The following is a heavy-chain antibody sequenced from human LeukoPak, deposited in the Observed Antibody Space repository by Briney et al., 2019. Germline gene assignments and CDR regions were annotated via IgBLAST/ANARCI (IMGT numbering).Heavy chain of an antibody. V-gene: IGHV1-69*13. CDR3: ARDRATTVTKSFAFDI. D-gene: IGHD4-17*01. J-gene: IGHJ3*02. Sequence: GASVKVSCKASGGTFSSYAISWVRQAPGQGLEWMGGIIPIFGTAYYAQKFQGRVTITADESTSTAYMELSSLRSDDTAVYYCARDRATTVTKSFAFDIWGQGTMVTVSS. CDR2: IIPIFGTA. CDR1: GGTFSSYA.